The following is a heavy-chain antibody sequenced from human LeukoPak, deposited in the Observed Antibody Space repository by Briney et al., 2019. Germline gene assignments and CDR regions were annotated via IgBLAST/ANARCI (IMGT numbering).Heavy chain of an antibody. D-gene: IGHD3-10*01. CDR2: ISGSGGST. CDR1: GFTFSSYA. V-gene: IGHV3-23*01. J-gene: IGHJ4*02. CDR3: ARVFGDLFLNDY. Sequence: GGSLRLSCAASGFTFSSYAMSWVRQAPGKGLEWVSAISGSGGSTYYADSVKGRFTISRDNSKNTLYLQMNSLRAEDTAVYYCARVFGDLFLNDYWGQGTLVTVSS.